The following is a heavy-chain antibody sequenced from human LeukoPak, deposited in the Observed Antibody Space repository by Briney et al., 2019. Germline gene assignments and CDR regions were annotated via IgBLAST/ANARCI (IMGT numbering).Heavy chain of an antibody. V-gene: IGHV4-59*01. CDR2: ISYSGST. CDR1: GGSMSSYY. CDR3: ARDRRYYDTSGTVYYDAMDV. J-gene: IGHJ6*02. Sequence: SETLSLTCTVSGGSMSSYYWSWTRQPPGKGLERIGYISYSGSTNYNPSLKSRVTISVDTSKNHFSLKLSSVTAADTAVYYCARDRRYYDTSGTVYYDAMDVWGQGTTVTVSS. D-gene: IGHD3-22*01.